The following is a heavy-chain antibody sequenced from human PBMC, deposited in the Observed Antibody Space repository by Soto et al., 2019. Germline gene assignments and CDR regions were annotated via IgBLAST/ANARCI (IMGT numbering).Heavy chain of an antibody. CDR2: IYHSGST. D-gene: IGHD4-17*01. V-gene: IGHV4-30-2*01. CDR3: ARNYGDYFYFDY. Sequence: KTSETLSLTCAVSGGSISSGGYSWSWIRQTPGKGLEWIGYIYHSGSTYYNPSLKSRVTISVDRSKNQFSLKLSSVTAADTAVYYCARNYGDYFYFDYWGQGTLVTVSS. J-gene: IGHJ4*02. CDR1: GGSISSGGYS.